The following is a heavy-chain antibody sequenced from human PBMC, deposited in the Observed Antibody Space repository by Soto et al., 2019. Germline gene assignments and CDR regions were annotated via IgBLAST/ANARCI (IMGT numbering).Heavy chain of an antibody. CDR1: GFTFDDYA. CDR2: ISWNSGSI. CDR3: AKDGEQLVPSYYYYYMDV. D-gene: IGHD6-6*01. J-gene: IGHJ6*03. V-gene: IGHV3-9*01. Sequence: DVQLVESGGGLVQPGRSLRLSCAASGFTFDDYAMHWVRQAPGKGLEWVSGISWNSGSIGYADSVKGRFTISRDNAKNSLYLQMNSLRAEDTALYYCAKDGEQLVPSYYYYYMDVWGKGTTVTVSS.